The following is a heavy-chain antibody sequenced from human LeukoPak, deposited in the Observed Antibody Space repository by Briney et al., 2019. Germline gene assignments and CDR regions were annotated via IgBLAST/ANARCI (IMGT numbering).Heavy chain of an antibody. J-gene: IGHJ4*02. V-gene: IGHV4-34*01. D-gene: IGHD3-22*01. CDR2: INHSGST. Sequence: SETLSLTCAVYGGSFSGYYWSWIRQPPGKGLEWIGEINHSGSTNYNPSLESRVTISVDTSKNQFSLKLSSVTAADTAVYYCARVRITTEIVVVPYYFDYWGQGTLVTVSS. CDR3: ARVRITTEIVVVPYYFDY. CDR1: GGSFSGYY.